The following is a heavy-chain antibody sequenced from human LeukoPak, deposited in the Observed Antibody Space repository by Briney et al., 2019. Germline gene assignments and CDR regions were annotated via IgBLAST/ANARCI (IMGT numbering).Heavy chain of an antibody. CDR1: GFTVSSNY. Sequence: GGSLRLSCAASGFTVSSNYMSWVRQAPGKGLEWVSVIYSGGSTYYADSVRGRFTISRDNSKNTLYLQMNSLRGEDTAVYYCARRAGAYSHPYDYWGQGTLVTVSS. J-gene: IGHJ4*02. D-gene: IGHD4/OR15-4a*01. CDR3: ARRAGAYSHPYDY. V-gene: IGHV3-53*01. CDR2: IYSGGST.